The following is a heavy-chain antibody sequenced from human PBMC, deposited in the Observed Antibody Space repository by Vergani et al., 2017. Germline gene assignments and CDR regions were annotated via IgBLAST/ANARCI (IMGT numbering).Heavy chain of an antibody. J-gene: IGHJ6*02. D-gene: IGHD3-10*01. CDR3: AREQGSGTNRHHYGMDV. CDR1: GFTFVSYS. Sequence: EENLVESGGGLVKPGGSLRLSCVASGFTFVSYSVNWFRQAPGRGLEWVSSIISSGNYVYYTASVKGRFSISRDNAKSLLSLQMNSLRADDTAVYYCAREQGSGTNRHHYGMDVWGQGTTVTVSS. V-gene: IGHV3-21*06. CDR2: IISSGNYV.